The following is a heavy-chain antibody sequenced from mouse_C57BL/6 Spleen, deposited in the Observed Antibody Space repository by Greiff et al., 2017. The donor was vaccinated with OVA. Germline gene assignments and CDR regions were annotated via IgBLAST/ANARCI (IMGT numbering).Heavy chain of an antibody. V-gene: IGHV5-6*01. CDR3: ARHYSNGDYFDY. Sequence: EVKLMESGGDLVKPGGSLKLSCAASGFTFSSYGMSWVRPTPDKRLEWVATISSGGSYTYYPDSVKGRFTISRDNAKNTLYLQMSSLKSEDTAMYYCARHYSNGDYFDYWGQGTTLTVSS. CDR1: GFTFSSYG. D-gene: IGHD2-5*01. CDR2: ISSGGSYT. J-gene: IGHJ2*01.